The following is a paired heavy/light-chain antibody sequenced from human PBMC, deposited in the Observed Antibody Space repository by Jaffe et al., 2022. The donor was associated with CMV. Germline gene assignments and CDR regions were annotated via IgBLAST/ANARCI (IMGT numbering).Heavy chain of an antibody. V-gene: IGHV4-59*01. CDR2: IYYSGST. Sequence: QVQLQESGPGLVKPSETLSLTCTVSGGSISSYYWSWIRQPPGKGLEWIGYIYYSGSTNYNPSLKSRVTISGDTSKNQFSLKLSSVTAADTAVYYCARDTPNWNGGGNWFDPWGQGTLVTVSS. CDR3: ARDTPNWNGGGNWFDP. CDR1: GGSISSYY. J-gene: IGHJ5*02. D-gene: IGHD1-1*01.
Light chain of an antibody. V-gene: IGLV1-40*01. J-gene: IGLJ2*01. Sequence: QSVLTQPPSVSGAPGQRVTISCTGSSSNLGTGYDVHWYQQLPGTAPKLLIYGNSNRPSGVPDRFSGSKSGTSASLAITGLQAEDEADYYCQSYDSSLRRVFGGGTKLTVL. CDR3: QSYDSSLRRV. CDR1: SSNLGTGYD. CDR2: GNS.